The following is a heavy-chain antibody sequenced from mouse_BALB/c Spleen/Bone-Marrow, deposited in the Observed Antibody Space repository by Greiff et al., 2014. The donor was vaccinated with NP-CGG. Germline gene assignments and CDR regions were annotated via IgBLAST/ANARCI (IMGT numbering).Heavy chain of an antibody. CDR2: INPDSSTI. CDR1: GFDFSRYW. J-gene: IGHJ3*01. V-gene: IGHV4-1*02. CDR3: ARQAYSGRFAY. Sequence: EVKLEESGGGLVQLGGSLTLSCAASGFDFSRYWVSWVRQAPGKGLEWIGEINPDSSTINYTPSLKDKFIISRDNAKNTLYLQMIKGIPENTALYYCARQAYSGRFAYWGQGTLVTVSA.